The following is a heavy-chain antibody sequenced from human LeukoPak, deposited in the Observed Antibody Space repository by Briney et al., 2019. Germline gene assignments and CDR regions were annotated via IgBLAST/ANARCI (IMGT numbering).Heavy chain of an antibody. CDR3: AKVMKGSERLTMVRGVIIKTAGLYYMDV. V-gene: IGHV3-30*02. CDR1: GFTFSNYA. CDR2: IRYDGSNK. J-gene: IGHJ6*03. Sequence: GGSLRLSCAASGFTFSNYAMHWVRQAPGKGLEWVAFIRYDGSNKYYADSVKGRFTISRDNSKNTVYLQMNSLRAEDTAVYYCAKVMKGSERLTMVRGVIIKTAGLYYMDVWGKGTTVTVSS. D-gene: IGHD3-10*01.